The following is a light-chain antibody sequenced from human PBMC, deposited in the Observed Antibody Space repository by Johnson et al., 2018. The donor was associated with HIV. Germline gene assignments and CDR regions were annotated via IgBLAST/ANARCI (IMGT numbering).Light chain of an antibody. CDR2: ENN. CDR1: SSNIENYF. V-gene: IGLV1-51*02. J-gene: IGLJ1*01. CDR3: GTWDSSLSRI. Sequence: QSVLTQPPSVSAAPGQRVNISCSGNSSNIENYFVSWYQQLPGAAPRLLIYENNKRPSGIPDRFSGSKSGTSATLGITGLQTGDEADYYCGTWDSSLSRIFGTGTKVTVL.